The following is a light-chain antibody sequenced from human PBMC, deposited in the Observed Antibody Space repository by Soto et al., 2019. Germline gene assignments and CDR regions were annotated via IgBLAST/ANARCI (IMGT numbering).Light chain of an antibody. CDR2: AAS. Sequence: DIQMTQSPTSLSASVGDRVTITCRASEGIRNCVAWYQQIPGKAPKLLIYAASTLQSGVPSRFSGSGSGTDFTLTINGLQPEDVATYSCQKYSTVPVFGPGTKVEI. CDR1: EGIRNC. V-gene: IGKV1-27*01. CDR3: QKYSTVPV. J-gene: IGKJ3*01.